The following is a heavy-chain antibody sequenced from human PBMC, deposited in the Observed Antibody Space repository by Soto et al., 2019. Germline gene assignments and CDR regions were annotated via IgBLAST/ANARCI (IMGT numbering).Heavy chain of an antibody. J-gene: IGHJ4*02. CDR3: ARPRYGGTRYYFDY. CDR1: GGTFSSYA. V-gene: IGHV1-69*12. CDR2: LIPIFGTA. D-gene: IGHD4-17*01. Sequence: QVQLVQSGAEVKKPGSSVKVSCKASGGTFSSYAISWVRQAPGQGLEWMGGLIPIFGTANYAQKFQGRVTITADESTSTAYMELSSLRSEDTAVYYCARPRYGGTRYYFDYWGQGTLVTVSS.